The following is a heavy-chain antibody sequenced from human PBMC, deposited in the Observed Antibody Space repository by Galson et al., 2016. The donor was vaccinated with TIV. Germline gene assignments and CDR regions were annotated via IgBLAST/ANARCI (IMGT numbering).Heavy chain of an antibody. CDR3: ARTRSAVAGASDI. CDR1: GFSLSTSGMC. D-gene: IGHD6-19*01. CDR2: IDWADDK. J-gene: IGHJ3*02. V-gene: IGHV2-70*11. Sequence: PALVKPTQTLTLTCTFSGFSLSTSGMCVSWIRQPPGKALEWLARIDWADDKYYSTSLKTRLTISKDTPKNQVVLIMTNMDPVDTATYYCARTRSAVAGASDIWGQGTMVTVSP.